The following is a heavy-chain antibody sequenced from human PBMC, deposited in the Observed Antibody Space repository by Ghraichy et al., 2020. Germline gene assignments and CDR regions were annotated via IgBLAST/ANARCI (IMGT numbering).Heavy chain of an antibody. D-gene: IGHD2-2*02. Sequence: GGSLRLSCAASGFTFSSYAMHWVRQAPGKGLEWVAVISYDGSNKYYADSVKGRFTISRDNSKNTLYLQMNSLRAEDTAVYYCARDLSPVVPAAIVVWYYYYYGMDVWGQGTTVTVSS. V-gene: IGHV3-30-3*01. J-gene: IGHJ6*02. CDR2: ISYDGSNK. CDR3: ARDLSPVVPAAIVVWYYYYYGMDV. CDR1: GFTFSSYA.